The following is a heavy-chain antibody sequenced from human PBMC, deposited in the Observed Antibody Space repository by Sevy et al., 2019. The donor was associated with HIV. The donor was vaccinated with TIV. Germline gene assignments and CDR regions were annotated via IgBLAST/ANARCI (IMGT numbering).Heavy chain of an antibody. V-gene: IGHV3-30*04. D-gene: IGHD2-15*01. Sequence: GGSLRLSCAASGFTFSSYAMHWVRQAPGKGLEWVAVISYDGNNKYYADSVKGRYTISRDNSKNTLYLEMNSLRTEDTAVYYCARDQGAVVIVAATLFEYWGQGTLVTVSS. CDR1: GFTFSSYA. CDR3: ARDQGAVVIVAATLFEY. CDR2: ISYDGNNK. J-gene: IGHJ4*02.